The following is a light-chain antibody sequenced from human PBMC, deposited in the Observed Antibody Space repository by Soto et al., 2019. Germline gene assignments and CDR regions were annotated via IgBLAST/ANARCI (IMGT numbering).Light chain of an antibody. J-gene: IGKJ4*01. V-gene: IGKV1-33*01. CDR1: QDISKY. CDR3: QQYDNLPLT. CDR2: DAS. Sequence: DLPMTQSPSSLSASVGDRVTITCQASQDISKYLNWYQQKPGKAPKLLIYDASNLETGVPSRFSGSGSGTDFTFTISSLQPEDIATYYCQQYDNLPLTFGGGTKVEIK.